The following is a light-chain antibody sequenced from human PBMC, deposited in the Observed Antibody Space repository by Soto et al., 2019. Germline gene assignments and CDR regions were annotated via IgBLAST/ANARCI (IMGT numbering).Light chain of an antibody. CDR1: QSVTGY. Sequence: EIVLTQSPATLSLSPGERATLSCRASQSVTGYLAWYQQRPGQAPRLLIYDTSNWTTGIPARFSGSGSGTDFTLTISSLDPEDFAVYYCQQRANWPFTFGGGTKVEIK. CDR3: QQRANWPFT. V-gene: IGKV3-11*01. J-gene: IGKJ4*01. CDR2: DTS.